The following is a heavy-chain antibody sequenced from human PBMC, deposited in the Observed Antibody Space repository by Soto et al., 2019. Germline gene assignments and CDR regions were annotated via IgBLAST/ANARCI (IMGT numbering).Heavy chain of an antibody. Sequence: GGSLRLSCAASGFTFSSYGMHWVRQAPGKGLEWVAVISYDGSNKYYADSVKGRFTISRDNSKTTLYLQMNSLRAEDTAVYYCEEDRYSGSIYYYDSSGYYHPLYYYYGMDVWGQGTMLTVSS. J-gene: IGHJ6*02. D-gene: IGHD3-22*01. CDR3: EEDRYSGSIYYYDSSGYYHPLYYYYGMDV. CDR2: ISYDGSNK. V-gene: IGHV3-30*18. CDR1: GFTFSSYG.